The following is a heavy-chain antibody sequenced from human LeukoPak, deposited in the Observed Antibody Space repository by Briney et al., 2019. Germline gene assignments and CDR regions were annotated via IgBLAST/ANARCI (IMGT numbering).Heavy chain of an antibody. CDR2: IIPIFGTA. J-gene: IGHJ4*02. Sequence: ASVKVSCKASGVTFSSYAISWVRQAPGQGLEWMGRIIPIFGTANYAQKFQGRVTITTDESTSTAYMELSSLRSEDTAVYYCAREGELRPFDYWGQGTLVTVYS. CDR1: GVTFSSYA. D-gene: IGHD1-26*01. V-gene: IGHV1-69*05. CDR3: AREGELRPFDY.